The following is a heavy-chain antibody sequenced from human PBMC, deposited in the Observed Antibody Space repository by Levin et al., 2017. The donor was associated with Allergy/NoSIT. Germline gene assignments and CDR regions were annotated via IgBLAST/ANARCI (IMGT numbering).Heavy chain of an antibody. Sequence: QSGESLKISCAASGFTFSTYAMHWVRQAPGKGLEWVAAISYDGSNKYYADSVKGRFTISRDNSKNTLYLQMNSLRREDTAVYHCASEGMTIFGVVTPLVDVWGQGTEVTVSS. D-gene: IGHD3-3*01. CDR2: ISYDGSNK. CDR3: ASEGMTIFGVVTPLVDV. CDR1: GFTFSTYA. V-gene: IGHV3-30*03. J-gene: IGHJ6*02.